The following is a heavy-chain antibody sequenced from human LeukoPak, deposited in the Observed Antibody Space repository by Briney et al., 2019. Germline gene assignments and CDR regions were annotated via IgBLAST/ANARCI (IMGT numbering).Heavy chain of an antibody. Sequence: GSSVTVSCKASGGTFISYAISWVRQAPGQGREGMGGSIPIFGTANYAQKFQGRVTITADKSTSTAYMELSSLRSEDTAVYYCATGRAYSYGYWDWFDPWGQGTLVTVSS. CDR1: GGTFISYA. J-gene: IGHJ5*02. D-gene: IGHD5-18*01. CDR2: SIPIFGTA. CDR3: ATGRAYSYGYWDWFDP. V-gene: IGHV1-69*06.